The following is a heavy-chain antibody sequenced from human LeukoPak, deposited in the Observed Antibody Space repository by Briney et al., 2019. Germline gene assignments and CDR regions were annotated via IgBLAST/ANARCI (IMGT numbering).Heavy chain of an antibody. J-gene: IGHJ3*02. CDR2: ISAYNGNT. V-gene: IGHV1-18*01. CDR3: AKLTGYSSSWGAFDI. Sequence: ASVKVSCKASGYTFTSYGISWVRQAPGQGLEWMGWISAYNGNTNYAQKLQGRVTMTTDTSTSTAYMELRSLRAEDTAVYYCAKLTGYSSSWGAFDIWGQGTMVTVSS. D-gene: IGHD6-13*01. CDR1: GYTFTSYG.